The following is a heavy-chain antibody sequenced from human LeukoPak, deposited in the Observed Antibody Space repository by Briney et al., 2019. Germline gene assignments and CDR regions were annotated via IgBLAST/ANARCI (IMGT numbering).Heavy chain of an antibody. V-gene: IGHV3-23*01. CDR1: GFTFTTYW. CDR3: AREASGYSYGLDAFDI. Sequence: PGESLRLSCAASGFTFTTYWMSWVRQAPGKGLEWVSAISGSGGSTYYADSVKGRFTISRDNAKNSLYLQMNSLRAEDTAVYYCAREASGYSYGLDAFDIWGQGTMVTVSS. CDR2: ISGSGGST. J-gene: IGHJ3*02. D-gene: IGHD5-18*01.